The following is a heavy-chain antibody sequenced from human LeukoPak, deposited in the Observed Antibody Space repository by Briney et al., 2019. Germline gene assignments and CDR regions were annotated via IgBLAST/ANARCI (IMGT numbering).Heavy chain of an antibody. J-gene: IGHJ4*02. CDR1: GDYIGSYY. CDR2: IYYTGTT. CDR3: ARLDCGGDCYVDY. V-gene: IGHV4-59*08. D-gene: IGHD2-21*02. Sequence: PSETLSLTCTVSGDYIGSYYWSWIRQPPGKGLEWIGYIYYTGTTTYNPSLERRVTMSVDMSKTQFSLRLNSVTATDTAVYYCARLDCGGDCYVDYWGQGTLVTVSS.